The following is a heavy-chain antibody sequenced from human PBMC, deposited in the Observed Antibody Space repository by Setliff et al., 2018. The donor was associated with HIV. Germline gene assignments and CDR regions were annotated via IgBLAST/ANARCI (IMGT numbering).Heavy chain of an antibody. Sequence: ASVKVSCKVSGYTLTELSMHWVRQAPGKGLEWMGGFDPEDAETIYAQRFQGRVTMTEDTSTDTAYMELSSLSSEDTAVYYCARAPLRYFDWSAFDYWGQGTLVTVSS. CDR3: ARAPLRYFDWSAFDY. J-gene: IGHJ4*02. D-gene: IGHD3-9*01. CDR2: FDPEDAET. V-gene: IGHV1-24*01. CDR1: GYTLTELS.